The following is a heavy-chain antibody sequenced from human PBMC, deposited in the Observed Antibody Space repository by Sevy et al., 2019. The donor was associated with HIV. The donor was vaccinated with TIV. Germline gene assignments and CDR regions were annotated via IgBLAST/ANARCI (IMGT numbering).Heavy chain of an antibody. CDR3: ARGMAALPGYFYGMDV. D-gene: IGHD6-6*01. CDR2: MLYDGSYE. V-gene: IGHV3-30*19. J-gene: IGHJ6*02. CDR1: GFSFSSYG. Sequence: GGCLRLSCAAFGFSFSSYGMRWVRQAPGKGPEWVAVMLYDGSYEYYADSVKGRFTISRDNPKNTLYLQMNSLRAEDTAVYYCARGMAALPGYFYGMDVWGQGTTVTVSS.